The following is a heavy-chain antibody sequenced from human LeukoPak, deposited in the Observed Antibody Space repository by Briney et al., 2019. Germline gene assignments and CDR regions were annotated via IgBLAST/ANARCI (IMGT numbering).Heavy chain of an antibody. D-gene: IGHD3-10*01. CDR2: IDDSGNT. J-gene: IGHJ3*02. CDR3: ARSDYHNSGSHTVFDAFDI. V-gene: IGHV4-61*01. CDR1: GGSVSSGSYY. Sequence: SETLSLTCTVSGGSVSSGSYYWSWIRRPPGKGLEWIGYIDDSGNTNYNPSLKSQVTISVDKSKNQFSLKLSFVTAADTAMYYCARSDYHNSGSHTVFDAFDIWGQGTRVTVSS.